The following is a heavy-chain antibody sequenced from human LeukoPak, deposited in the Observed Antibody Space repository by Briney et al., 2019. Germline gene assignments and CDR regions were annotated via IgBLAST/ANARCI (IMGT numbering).Heavy chain of an antibody. J-gene: IGHJ4*02. V-gene: IGHV3-21*01. Sequence: GGSLRLSCAASGFTFASYSMNWVRQAPGKGLEWVSSISGDSTYIYNAGSVKGRFTISRDNAQASLYLQMNSLRVEDTAVYYCARGWGERGKCRGGTCNNPQFDYWGRGTLVTVSS. CDR1: GFTFASYS. CDR2: ISGDSTYI. CDR3: ARGWGERGKCRGGTCNNPQFDY. D-gene: IGHD2-15*01.